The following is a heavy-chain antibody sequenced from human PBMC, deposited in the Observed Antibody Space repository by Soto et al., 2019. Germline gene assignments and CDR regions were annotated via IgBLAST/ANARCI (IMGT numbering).Heavy chain of an antibody. V-gene: IGHV4-30-4*08. CDR1: GFTFSSYA. D-gene: IGHD2-2*01. J-gene: IGHJ4*02. CDR2: IYYSGST. CDR3: ASTSKIVVVPAAIDY. Sequence: LRLSCAASGFTFSSYAMSWVRQPPGKGLEWIGYIYYSGSTYYNPSLKSRVTISVDTSKNQFSLKLSSVTAADTAVYYCASTSKIVVVPAAIDYWGQGTLVTVSS.